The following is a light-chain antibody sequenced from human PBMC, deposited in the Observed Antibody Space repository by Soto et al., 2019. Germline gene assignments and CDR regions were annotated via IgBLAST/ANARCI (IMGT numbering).Light chain of an antibody. CDR1: SSNFGAGYD. J-gene: IGLJ3*02. CDR2: ANS. Sequence: QPVLTQPPSVSGAPGQRVTISCTGSSSNFGAGYDVHWYQQLPGKAPKLLIYANSHRPSGVPDRFSGSKSGTSASLAITGLQAEDEADYYCQSYDSSLSGVVFGGGTKVTVL. V-gene: IGLV1-40*01. CDR3: QSYDSSLSGVV.